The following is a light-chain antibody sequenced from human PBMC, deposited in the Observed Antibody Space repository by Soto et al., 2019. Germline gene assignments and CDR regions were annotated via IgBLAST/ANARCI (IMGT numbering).Light chain of an antibody. CDR2: GVS. CDR3: QQYNSWPSVT. V-gene: IGKV3-15*01. J-gene: IGKJ4*01. Sequence: EIVMTQSPATLSVSPGERATLSCRASQSISNSLAWYQQKPGQAPMLLIYGVSTKATGIPARFSGSGSGTEFTRTISSLQSEDFAAYYCQQYNSWPSVTFGGGTKVDIK. CDR1: QSISNS.